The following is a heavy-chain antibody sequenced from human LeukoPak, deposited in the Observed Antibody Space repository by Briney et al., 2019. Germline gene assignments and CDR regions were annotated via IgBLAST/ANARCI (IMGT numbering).Heavy chain of an antibody. D-gene: IGHD1-26*01. Sequence: GRSLRLSCAASGVTFSSYGMHWVRQAPGKGLEWVAVISYDGSNRYYADSVKGRFTISRDNSKNTLYLQMNSLRAEDTAVYYCAKEGEEGFDYWGQGTLVTVSS. V-gene: IGHV3-30*18. CDR2: ISYDGSNR. J-gene: IGHJ4*02. CDR1: GVTFSSYG. CDR3: AKEGEEGFDY.